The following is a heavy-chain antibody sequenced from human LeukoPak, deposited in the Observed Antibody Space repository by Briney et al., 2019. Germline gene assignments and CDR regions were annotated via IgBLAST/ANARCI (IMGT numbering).Heavy chain of an antibody. CDR2: ISGSGGST. J-gene: IGHJ4*02. CDR1: GFTFSSYA. CDR3: AKDQAKPGYCSGGSCYTGPN. D-gene: IGHD2-15*01. Sequence: GGSLRLSCAASGFTFSSYAMSWVRQAPGKGLEWVSAISGSGGSTYYADSVKGRFTISSYNYKKTLYLQMNRLRAEDTAVYYCAKDQAKPGYCSGGSCYTGPNWGQGTLVTVSS. V-gene: IGHV3-23*01.